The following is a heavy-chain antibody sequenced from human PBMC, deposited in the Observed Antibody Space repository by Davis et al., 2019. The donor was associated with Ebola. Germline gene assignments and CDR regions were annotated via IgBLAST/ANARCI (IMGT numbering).Heavy chain of an antibody. CDR3: VRVQVSGSAADKFDY. D-gene: IGHD2-2*01. CDR1: GFTFRGYW. Sequence: GESLKISCAASGFTFRGYWMHWVRQAPGKGLVWVSRIDSDGSDTTYADSVKGRFIISRDDAKNTLYLQMNSLRVEDTAVYYCVRVQVSGSAADKFDYWGQGTLVTVSS. J-gene: IGHJ4*02. CDR2: IDSDGSDT. V-gene: IGHV3-74*03.